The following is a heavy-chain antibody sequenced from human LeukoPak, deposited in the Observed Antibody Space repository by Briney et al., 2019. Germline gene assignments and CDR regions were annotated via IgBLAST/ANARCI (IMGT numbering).Heavy chain of an antibody. CDR3: ARGLRDYVWGSYRYPPDYFDY. CDR1: GGSISSYY. V-gene: IGHV4-34*01. Sequence: SETLSLTCTVSGGSISSYYWSWIRQPPGKGLEWIGEINHSGSTNYNPSLKSRVTISVDTSKNQFSLKLSSVTAADTAVYYCARGLRDYVWGSYRYPPDYFDYWGQGTLVTVTS. D-gene: IGHD3-16*02. J-gene: IGHJ4*02. CDR2: INHSGST.